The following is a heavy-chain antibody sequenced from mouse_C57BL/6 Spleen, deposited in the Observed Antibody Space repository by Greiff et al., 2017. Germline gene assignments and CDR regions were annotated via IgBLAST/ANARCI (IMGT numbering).Heavy chain of an antibody. J-gene: IGHJ1*03. D-gene: IGHD4-1*01. CDR3: ARGSWDYWYFDV. CDR2: INPNNGGT. V-gene: IGHV1-26*01. Sequence: VQLQQSGPELVKPGASVKISCKASGYTFTDYYMNWVKQSHGKSLEWIGDINPNNGGTSYNQKFKGKATLTVDKSSSTAYMELRSLTSEDSAVYYCARGSWDYWYFDVWGTGTTVTVSS. CDR1: GYTFTDYY.